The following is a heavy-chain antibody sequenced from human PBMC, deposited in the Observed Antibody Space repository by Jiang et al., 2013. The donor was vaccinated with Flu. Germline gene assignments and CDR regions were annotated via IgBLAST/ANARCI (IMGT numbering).Heavy chain of an antibody. J-gene: IGHJ6*02. D-gene: IGHD2-2*01. Sequence: GAEVKKPGTSVKVSCKASGFTFTSSAVQWVRQARGQRLEWIGWIVVGSGNTNYAQKFQERVTITRDMSTSTAYMELSSLRSEDTAVYYCAVVPAAMPPLDVWGQGTTVTVSS. CDR1: GFTFTSSA. V-gene: IGHV1-58*01. CDR2: IVVGSGNT. CDR3: AVVPAAMPPLDV.